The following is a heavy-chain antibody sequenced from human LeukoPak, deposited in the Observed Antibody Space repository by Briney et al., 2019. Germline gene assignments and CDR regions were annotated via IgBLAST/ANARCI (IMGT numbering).Heavy chain of an antibody. V-gene: IGHV4-4*07. D-gene: IGHD5-24*01. CDR2: IYTSGST. CDR3: ARGGRRWLQLEGAFDI. Sequence: PSETLSLTCTVSGGSISSYYWSWIRQPAGKGLEWIGRIYTSGSTNYNPSLKSRVTMSVDTSKNQFSLKLSSVTAADTAVYYCARGGRRWLQLEGAFDIWGQGTMVTVSS. CDR1: GGSISSYY. J-gene: IGHJ3*02.